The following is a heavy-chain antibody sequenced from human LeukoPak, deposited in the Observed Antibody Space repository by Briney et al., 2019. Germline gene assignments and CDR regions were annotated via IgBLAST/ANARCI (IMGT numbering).Heavy chain of an antibody. CDR1: GFTFSNDD. CDR3: AENIVGATREAFFGY. D-gene: IGHD1-26*01. CDR2: ISGDGGRT. J-gene: IGHJ4*02. Sequence: GGSLRLSCAASGFTFSNDDMNWVRQAPGKGLEWVSGISGDGGRTNYAGSVKGRFTISRDNSKNTLSLQMNSLRAEDTAVYYCAENIVGATREAFFGYWGQGTLVTVSS. V-gene: IGHV3-23*01.